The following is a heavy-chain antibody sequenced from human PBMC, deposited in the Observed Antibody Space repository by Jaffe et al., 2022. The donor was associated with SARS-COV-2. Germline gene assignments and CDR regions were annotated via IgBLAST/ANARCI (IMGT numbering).Heavy chain of an antibody. J-gene: IGHJ5*02. V-gene: IGHV4-39*01. CDR1: GGSISSSSYF. CDR3: ARQGSEGVSTTLSNWFDP. Sequence: QLQLQESGPGLVKPSETLSLTCTVSGGSISSSSYFWGWIRQPPGKGLEWIGSIYYSGSTYYNPSLKSRVTISVDTSKNQFSLKLSSVTAADTAVYYCARQGSEGVSTTLSNWFDPWGQGTLVTVSS. CDR2: IYYSGST. D-gene: IGHD3-22*01.